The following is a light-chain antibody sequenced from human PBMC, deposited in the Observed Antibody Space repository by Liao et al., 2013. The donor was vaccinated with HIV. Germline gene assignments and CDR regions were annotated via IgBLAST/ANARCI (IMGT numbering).Light chain of an antibody. V-gene: IGLV3-1*01. CDR2: QDT. CDR3: QVWDSSSDHRGV. J-gene: IGLJ3*02. CDR1: KLGEKY. Sequence: SNELTQPPSVSVSPGQTATITCSGDKLGEKYACWYQQRPGQSPVQVIYQDTQRPSGIPERFSGSNSGNTATLTISRVEAGDEADYYCQVWDSSSDHRGVFGGGTKLTVL.